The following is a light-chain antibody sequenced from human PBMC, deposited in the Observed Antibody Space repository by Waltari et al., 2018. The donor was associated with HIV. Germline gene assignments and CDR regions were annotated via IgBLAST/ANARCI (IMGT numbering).Light chain of an antibody. CDR1: SLYIGSTP. V-gene: IGLV1-44*01. J-gene: IGLJ1*01. CDR2: SNN. Sequence: QSVLTQPPSASVTPGQRVTTSCSGSSLYIGSTPVNWYQQLPGTAPKLLIYSNNQRPSGVPDRFSGSKSGTSASLAISGLQSEDEADYYCAAWDDSLNGHYVFGTGTKVTVL. CDR3: AAWDDSLNGHYV.